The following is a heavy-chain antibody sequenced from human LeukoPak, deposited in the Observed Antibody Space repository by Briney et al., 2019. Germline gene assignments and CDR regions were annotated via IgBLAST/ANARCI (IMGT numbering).Heavy chain of an antibody. Sequence: GGSLRLSCVASGFSFSSYTMNWVRQAPEKGLEGVSSITLSSTYIQYGDSVKGRFTISRDNSKNTLFLQMNNVRAEDTAVYYCAKSRSGYALFDSWGQGTLVTVSS. J-gene: IGHJ5*01. CDR3: AKSRSGYALFDS. CDR1: GFSFSSYT. D-gene: IGHD5-12*01. CDR2: ITLSSTYI. V-gene: IGHV3-21*04.